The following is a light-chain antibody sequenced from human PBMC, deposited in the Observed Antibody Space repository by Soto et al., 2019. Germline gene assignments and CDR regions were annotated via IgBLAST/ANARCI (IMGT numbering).Light chain of an antibody. J-gene: IGKJ1*01. CDR3: QQHET. CDR2: GAS. Sequence: EIVMTQSPATLSVSPGERATLSCRASQSVSSNLAWYQQKPGQAPRLLIYGASTRATGIPARFSGSGSGTEFTLTISRLEPEDFAVYYCQQHETFGQGTKVDI. CDR1: QSVSSN. V-gene: IGKV3-15*01.